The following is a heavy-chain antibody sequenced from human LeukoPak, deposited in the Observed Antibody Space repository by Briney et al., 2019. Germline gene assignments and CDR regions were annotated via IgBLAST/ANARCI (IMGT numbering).Heavy chain of an antibody. D-gene: IGHD3-16*01. CDR3: ARTDGGIPLYYFDY. V-gene: IGHV3-11*04. CDR2: ISSSGSTI. CDR1: GFTLSDYY. J-gene: IGHJ4*02. Sequence: GGSLRLSCAASGFTLSDYYMSWIRQAPGKGLEWVSYISSSGSTIYYADSVKGRFTLSRDNAKNSLYLQMNSLRAEDTAVYYCARTDGGIPLYYFDYWGQGTLVTVSS.